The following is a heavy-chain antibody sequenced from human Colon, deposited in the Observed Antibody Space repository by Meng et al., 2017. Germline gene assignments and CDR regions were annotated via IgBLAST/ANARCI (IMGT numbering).Heavy chain of an antibody. CDR2: ISYSGST. V-gene: IGHV4-59*01. D-gene: IGHD6-19*01. CDR3: ARGIAVADNWFDP. CDR1: GGSISRYY. Sequence: QGQVQESGPGLVKPSETPSLSCTVSGGSISRYYWSWIRQPPGKGLEWIGYISYSGSTNYNPSLKSRVTISVDTSKNRFSLRLSSVTAADTAVYYCARGIAVADNWFDPWGQGTLVTVSS. J-gene: IGHJ5*02.